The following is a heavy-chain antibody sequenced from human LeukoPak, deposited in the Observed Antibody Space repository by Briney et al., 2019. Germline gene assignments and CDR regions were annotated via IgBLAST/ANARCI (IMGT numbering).Heavy chain of an antibody. Sequence: GGSLRLSCAASGFTFNSYAMVWVRQAPGKGLEWVSAISGSGGSTYYADSVKGRFTISRDNSKNTLYLQMNSLRAEDTAVYYCAKISAIFGVVHTYWGQGTLVTVSS. J-gene: IGHJ4*02. D-gene: IGHD3-3*01. CDR2: ISGSGGST. CDR1: GFTFNSYA. CDR3: AKISAIFGVVHTY. V-gene: IGHV3-23*01.